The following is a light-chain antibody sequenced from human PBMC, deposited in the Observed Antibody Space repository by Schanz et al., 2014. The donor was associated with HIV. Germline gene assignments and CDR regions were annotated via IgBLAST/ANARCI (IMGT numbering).Light chain of an antibody. CDR3: QQYGSSPL. CDR1: QSVSFY. J-gene: IGKJ1*01. V-gene: IGKV3-20*01. CDR2: HAS. Sequence: EVVLTQAPGTLSLSPGGRATLSCRASQSVSFYVAWYQQKPGQPPRLLIYHASSRAPGGPPRFSGSGSGTDFTLTISRLEPEDFAVYYCQQYGSSPLFGQGTKVEIK.